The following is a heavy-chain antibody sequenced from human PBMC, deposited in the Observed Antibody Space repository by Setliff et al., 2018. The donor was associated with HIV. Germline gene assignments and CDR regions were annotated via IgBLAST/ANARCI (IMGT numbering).Heavy chain of an antibody. CDR3: ARVDGAYNDNIFDY. CDR2: MNPNSGNT. J-gene: IGHJ4*02. D-gene: IGHD1-1*01. CDR1: GYTFTNYD. Sequence: ASVKVSCKASGYTFTNYDINWVRQATGQGLEWMGWMNPNSGNTGYVQKFQGRVSMTRDTSIGTAYMQLSGLRSEDTAVYFCARVDGAYNDNIFDYWGQGTLVTVSS. V-gene: IGHV1-8*02.